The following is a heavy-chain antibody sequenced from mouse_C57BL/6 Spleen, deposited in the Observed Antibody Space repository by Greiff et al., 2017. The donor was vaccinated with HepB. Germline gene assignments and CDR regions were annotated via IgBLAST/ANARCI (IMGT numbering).Heavy chain of an antibody. V-gene: IGHV1-69*01. Sequence: QVQLQQPGAELVMPGASVKLSCKASGYTFTSYWMHWVKQRPGQGLEWIGEIDPSDSYTNYNQKFKGKSTLTVDKSSSTAYMQLSSLTSEDSAVYYCARGDYYVWYFDVWGTGTTVTVSS. CDR2: IDPSDSYT. CDR3: ARGDYYVWYFDV. D-gene: IGHD1-1*01. CDR1: GYTFTSYW. J-gene: IGHJ1*03.